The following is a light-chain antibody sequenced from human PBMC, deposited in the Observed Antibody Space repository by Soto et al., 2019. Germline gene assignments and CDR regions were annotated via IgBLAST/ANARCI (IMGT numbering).Light chain of an antibody. CDR3: QQYNNWPPFMYT. J-gene: IGKJ2*01. V-gene: IGKV3-15*01. Sequence: EILMTQSPPTLSLSPGERATLSCRASQTIYTNLAWYQQRLGQAPRLLIYDASTRATGIPARFSGSGSGTEFTLTISSLPSEDFAVYYCQQYNNWPPFMYTFGPGTKVEI. CDR1: QTIYTN. CDR2: DAS.